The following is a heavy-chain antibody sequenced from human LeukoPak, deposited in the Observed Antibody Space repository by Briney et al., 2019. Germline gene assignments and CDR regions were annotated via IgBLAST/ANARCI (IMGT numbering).Heavy chain of an antibody. CDR3: ATDQGRGFDP. V-gene: IGHV1-69*06. J-gene: IGHJ5*02. Sequence: GASVKVSCKASGGTFSSYAISWVRQAPGQGLEWMGGIIPIFGTANYAQKFQGRVTMTEDTSTDTAYMELSSLRSEDTAVYYCATDQGRGFDPWGQGTLVTVSS. CDR2: IIPIFGTA. CDR1: GGTFSSYA.